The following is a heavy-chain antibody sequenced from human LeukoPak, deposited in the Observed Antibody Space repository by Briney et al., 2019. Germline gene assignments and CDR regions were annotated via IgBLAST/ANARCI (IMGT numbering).Heavy chain of an antibody. CDR1: GFTFSSYA. CDR3: AKNWNYYDSSGYYPGAFDI. D-gene: IGHD3-22*01. CDR2: ISGSGGST. J-gene: IGHJ3*02. V-gene: IGHV3-23*01. Sequence: GGSLRLSCAASGFTFSSYAMSWGPQAPGKGLEWGSAISGSGGSTYYADSVKGRFTISGDNSKNTLYLQMNSLRAEDTAVYYCAKNWNYYDSSGYYPGAFDIWGQGTMVTVPS.